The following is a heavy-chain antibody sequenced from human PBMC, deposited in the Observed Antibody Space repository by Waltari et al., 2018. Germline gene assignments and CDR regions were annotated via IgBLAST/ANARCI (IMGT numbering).Heavy chain of an antibody. V-gene: IGHV3-74*01. D-gene: IGHD3-10*01. CDR3: TRDLYRGSDH. CDR2: IDENGISI. J-gene: IGHJ4*02. CDR1: GFSFSAYW. Sequence: EVQLVESGGGLVQPGGSLRLSCAASGFSFSAYWMHWVRQSPGKGLEWVSRIDENGISITYVDSVQGRFTTSRDNAKNTLYLQRNSLRAEDSAVYYCTRDLYRGSDHWGRGTLVSVSS.